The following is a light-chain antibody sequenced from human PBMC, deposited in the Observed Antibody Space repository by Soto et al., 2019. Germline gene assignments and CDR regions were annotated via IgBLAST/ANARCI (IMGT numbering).Light chain of an antibody. Sequence: DIQMTQSPSSLSASVGDRVTITCRASQSISIYLNWYQQKPGKAPKLLIYAASSLQSGVPSRFSGSGSGTDFPLTISSLQPEEFATYYWQQSYSTPWTFVQGTKVEIK. J-gene: IGKJ1*01. CDR1: QSISIY. V-gene: IGKV1-39*01. CDR2: AAS. CDR3: QQSYSTPWT.